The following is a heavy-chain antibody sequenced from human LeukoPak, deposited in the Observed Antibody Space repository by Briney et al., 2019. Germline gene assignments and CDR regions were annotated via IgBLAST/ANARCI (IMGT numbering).Heavy chain of an antibody. CDR3: ARGLNYVVY. D-gene: IGHD3-10*02. CDR1: GGSFSGYY. CDR2: INHSGST. V-gene: IGHV4-34*01. J-gene: IGHJ4*02. Sequence: SETLSLTCAVYGGSFSGYYWSWIRQPPGKGLEWIGEINHSGSTNYNPSLKSRVTISVDTSKNQFSLKLSSVTAADTAVYYCARGLNYVVYWGQGTLVTVSS.